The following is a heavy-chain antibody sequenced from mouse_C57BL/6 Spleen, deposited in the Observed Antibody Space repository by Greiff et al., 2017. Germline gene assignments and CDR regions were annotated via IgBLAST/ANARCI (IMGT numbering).Heavy chain of an antibody. CDR3: ARSPLLRSDY. CDR2: IYPGSGNT. D-gene: IGHD1-1*01. J-gene: IGHJ2*01. Sequence: QVQLQQSGPELVKPGASVTISCKASGYSFTSYYIHWVKQRPGPGLEWIGWIYPGSGNTKYNEKFKGKATLTADTSSSTAYMQLSSLTSEDSAVYYCARSPLLRSDYWGQGTTLTVSS. CDR1: GYSFTSYY. V-gene: IGHV1-66*01.